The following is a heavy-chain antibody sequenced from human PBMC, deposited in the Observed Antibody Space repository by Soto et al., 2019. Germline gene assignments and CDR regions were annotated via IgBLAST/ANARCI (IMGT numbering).Heavy chain of an antibody. CDR1: GYSFTSYW. J-gene: IGHJ5*02. V-gene: IGHV5-51*01. Sequence: PGESLKISCKGSGYSFTSYWIGWVRQMPGKGLEWMGIIYPGDSDTRYSPSFQGQVTISADKSISTAYLQWSSLKASDTAMYYCARHPNSGVQDQNWFDPWGQGTLVTVSS. D-gene: IGHD1-1*01. CDR2: IYPGDSDT. CDR3: ARHPNSGVQDQNWFDP.